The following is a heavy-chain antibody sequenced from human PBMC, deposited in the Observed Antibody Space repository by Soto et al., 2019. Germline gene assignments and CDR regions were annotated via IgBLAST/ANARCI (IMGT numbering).Heavy chain of an antibody. CDR2: INSDGSST. V-gene: IGHV3-74*01. CDR3: ARVRYFDWLRIDY. Sequence: EVQLVESGGGLVQPGGSLRLSRAASGFTFSSYWMHWVRQAPGKGLVWVSRINSDGSSTSYADSVKGRFTISRDNAKNTLYLQRNSLRAEDTAVYYCARVRYFDWLRIDYWGQGTLVTVSS. J-gene: IGHJ4*02. D-gene: IGHD3-9*01. CDR1: GFTFSSYW.